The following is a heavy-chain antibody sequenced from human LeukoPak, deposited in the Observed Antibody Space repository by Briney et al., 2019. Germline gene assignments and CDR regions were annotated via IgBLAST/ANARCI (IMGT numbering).Heavy chain of an antibody. V-gene: IGHV3-30-3*01. D-gene: IGHD3-10*01. CDR1: GFTFRTYA. CDR2: ISFDGSNK. Sequence: GGSLRLSCAASGFTFRTYAVHWVRQAPGKGLEWLAVISFDGSNKYFADSVKGRFTISRDNSKNTLYLQMNSLKPDDSAVYFCARVRDYWGQGTLVTVSS. CDR3: ARVRDY. J-gene: IGHJ4*02.